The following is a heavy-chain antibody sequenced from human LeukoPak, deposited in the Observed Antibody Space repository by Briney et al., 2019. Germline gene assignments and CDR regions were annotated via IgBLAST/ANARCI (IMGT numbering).Heavy chain of an antibody. Sequence: SETLSLTCTVSGGSLSSSSYYWGWIRQPPGKGLEWIGSIYYSGSTYYNPSLKSRVTISVDTSKNQFSLKLSSVTAADTAVYYCARHSGYSSDQNPDYWGQGTLVTVSS. CDR3: ARHSGYSSDQNPDY. J-gene: IGHJ4*02. CDR1: GGSLSSSSYY. CDR2: IYYSGST. D-gene: IGHD6-25*01. V-gene: IGHV4-39*01.